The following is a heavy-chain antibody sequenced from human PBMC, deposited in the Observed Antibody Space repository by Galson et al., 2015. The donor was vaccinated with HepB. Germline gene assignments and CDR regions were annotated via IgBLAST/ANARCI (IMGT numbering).Heavy chain of an antibody. CDR1: GFTFSSYG. J-gene: IGHJ6*02. CDR2: ISYDGSNK. V-gene: IGHV3-30*18. CDR3: SKERGNGDQVTLAVAGTVGYYYYGMDV. Sequence: SLRLSCAASGFTFSSYGMHWVRQAPGKGLEWVAVISYDGSNKYYADSVKGRLTISRDNSKNTLYLQMNSLRAEDTAVYYCSKERGNGDQVTLAVAGTVGYYYYGMDVWGQGTTVTVSS. D-gene: IGHD6-19*01.